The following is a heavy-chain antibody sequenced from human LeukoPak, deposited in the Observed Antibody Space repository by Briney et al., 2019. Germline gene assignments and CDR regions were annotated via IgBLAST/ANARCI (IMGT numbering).Heavy chain of an antibody. CDR3: ARAPRSAARIY. V-gene: IGHV4-59*01. CDR1: GGSINSYY. J-gene: IGHJ4*02. CDR2: IYHSGST. Sequence: SETLSLTCTVSGGSINSYYWSWIRQPPGKGLEWIGYIYHSGSTYYNPSLKSRVTISVDRSKNQFSLKLSSVTAADTAVYYCARAPRSAARIYWGQGTLVTVSS. D-gene: IGHD6-6*01.